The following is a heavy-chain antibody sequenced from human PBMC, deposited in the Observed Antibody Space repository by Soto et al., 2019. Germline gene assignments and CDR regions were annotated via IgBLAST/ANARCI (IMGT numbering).Heavy chain of an antibody. CDR1: GESFSGHI. CDR3: ARGLITGSHYSGGWYYFDS. J-gene: IGHJ4*02. V-gene: IGHV4-34*01. D-gene: IGHD6-19*01. CDR2: INHSGSA. Sequence: PSETLSLTCAVYGESFSGHIWTWIRQTPGKGLQWIGQINHSGSASYNPSLKSRVTISVHTSNSQFSLELSSVTAEDTAVYYCARGLITGSHYSGGWYYFDSWGQGTQVTVSS.